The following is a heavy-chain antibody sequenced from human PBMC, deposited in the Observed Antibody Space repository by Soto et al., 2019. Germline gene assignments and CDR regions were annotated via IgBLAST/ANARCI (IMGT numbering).Heavy chain of an antibody. CDR2: IYYSGST. CDR3: ARRLTGTTGHWARHTRKTFDY. D-gene: IGHD1-20*01. Sequence: PSETLSLTCTVSGGSISSSSYYWGWIRQPPGKGLEWIGSIYYSGSTYYNPSLKSRVTISVDTSKNQFSLKLSSVTAADTAVYYCARRLTGTTGHWARHTRKTFDYWGQGTLVTVSS. CDR1: GGSISSSSYY. J-gene: IGHJ4*02. V-gene: IGHV4-39*01.